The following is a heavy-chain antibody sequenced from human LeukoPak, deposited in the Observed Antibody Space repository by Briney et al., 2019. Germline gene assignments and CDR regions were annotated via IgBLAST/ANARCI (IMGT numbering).Heavy chain of an antibody. CDR3: AKGGRGSWAGNTGD. J-gene: IGHJ4*02. D-gene: IGHD3-10*01. CDR2: INFNGGRT. Sequence: GSLRLSCEASGFTFSSYAMSWVRQAPGKGLEWVSTINFNGGRTYYADSVKGRFSVSRGNSKNTLYLQMNSLRVEDTAVYYCAKGGRGSWAGNTGDWGQGTLVSVSS. V-gene: IGHV3-23*01. CDR1: GFTFSSYA.